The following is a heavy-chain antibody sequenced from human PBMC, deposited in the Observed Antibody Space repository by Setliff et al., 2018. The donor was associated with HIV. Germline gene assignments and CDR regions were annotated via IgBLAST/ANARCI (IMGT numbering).Heavy chain of an antibody. CDR3: ARAYFGSGIYY. J-gene: IGHJ4*02. CDR1: GGSFSGYY. Sequence: SETLSLTCAVYGGSFSGYYWSWIRQPPGKGLEWIGEINHSGSTNYNPPLKSRVTISINTSKNQFSLKLSSVTAADTAVYYCARAYFGSGIYYWGQGTLVTVSS. V-gene: IGHV4-34*01. CDR2: INHSGST. D-gene: IGHD3-10*01.